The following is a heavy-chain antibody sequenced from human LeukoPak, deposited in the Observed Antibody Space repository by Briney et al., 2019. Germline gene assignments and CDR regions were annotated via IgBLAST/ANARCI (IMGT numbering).Heavy chain of an antibody. V-gene: IGHV1-8*02. D-gene: IGHD1-26*01. CDR2: MNPNSGNT. CDR1: GGTFSSYA. CDR3: ATDLTGAASY. Sequence: ASVKVSCKAPGGTFSSYAISWVRQAPGQGLEWMGWMNPNSGNTGYAQKFQGRVTMTRNTSISTAYMELSSLRSEDTAVYYCATDLTGAASYWGQGTLVTVSS. J-gene: IGHJ4*02.